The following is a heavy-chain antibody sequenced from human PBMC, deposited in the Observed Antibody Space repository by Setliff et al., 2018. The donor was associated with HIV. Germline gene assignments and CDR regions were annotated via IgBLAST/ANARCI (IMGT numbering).Heavy chain of an antibody. V-gene: IGHV1-46*01. Sequence: AASVKVSCKASGYTFTNYYSHWVRQAPGQGLEWMGLINPSGGRTSYAQKFQGRLTMTRDTSRSTVYMELSSLRSEDTAVYYCARCYYDSSGPTDAFDIWGQGTVVTVSS. CDR3: ARCYYDSSGPTDAFDI. CDR1: GYTFTNYY. D-gene: IGHD3-22*01. J-gene: IGHJ3*02. CDR2: INPSGGRT.